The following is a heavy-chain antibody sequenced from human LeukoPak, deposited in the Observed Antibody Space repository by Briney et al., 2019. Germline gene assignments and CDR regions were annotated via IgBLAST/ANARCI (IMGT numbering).Heavy chain of an antibody. CDR1: GGTFSSYA. J-gene: IGHJ6*02. Sequence: SVKVSCKASGGTFSSYAISWVRQAPGQGLEWMGGIIPIFGTANYAQKFQGRVTITADESTSTAYMELSSLRSEDTAVYYCASDTITMVRGVIITEYYYYGMDVWGQGTTVTVSS. CDR2: IIPIFGTA. D-gene: IGHD3-10*01. V-gene: IGHV1-69*13. CDR3: ASDTITMVRGVIITEYYYYGMDV.